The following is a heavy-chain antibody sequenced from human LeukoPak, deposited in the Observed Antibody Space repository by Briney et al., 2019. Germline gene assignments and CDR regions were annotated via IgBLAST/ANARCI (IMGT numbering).Heavy chain of an antibody. J-gene: IGHJ6*02. CDR2: ISSSSYI. V-gene: IGHV3-21*01. CDR3: AVSRGYYYGMDV. CDR1: GFTFSSYS. Sequence: GGSLRLSCAASGFTFSSYSMNWVRQAPGKGLEWVSSISSSSYIYYADSVKGRFTISRDNAKNSLYLQMNSLRAEDTAVYYCAVSRGYYYGMDVWGQGTTVTVSS. D-gene: IGHD3-10*01.